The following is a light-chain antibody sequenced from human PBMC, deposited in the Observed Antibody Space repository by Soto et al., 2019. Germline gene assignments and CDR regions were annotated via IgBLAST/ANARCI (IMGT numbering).Light chain of an antibody. Sequence: IVLTQSPANLSVSPGERATLSCSASESVSDDLAWYQQKPGRAPRLLIYRASTRAAGVSARISGSGSGTEFTLSISSLQPEDSAVYYCQQYYNWPPWTFGQGTKVDI. CDR3: QQYYNWPPWT. CDR1: ESVSDD. CDR2: RAS. J-gene: IGKJ1*01. V-gene: IGKV3-15*01.